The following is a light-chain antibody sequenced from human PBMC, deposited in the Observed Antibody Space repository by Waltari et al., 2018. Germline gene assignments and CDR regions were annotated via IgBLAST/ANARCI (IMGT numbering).Light chain of an antibody. J-gene: IGKJ4*01. Sequence: EVVLTQSPATLSLSPGERATLSCRARHSLSNLLAWYQQKPGQAPRLLIYDASNTATGIPARFSGSGSGTDFTLTISSLEPEDFAVYYCQQRRTWPLTFGGGTTVEI. CDR2: DAS. CDR3: QQRRTWPLT. CDR1: HSLSNL. V-gene: IGKV3-11*01.